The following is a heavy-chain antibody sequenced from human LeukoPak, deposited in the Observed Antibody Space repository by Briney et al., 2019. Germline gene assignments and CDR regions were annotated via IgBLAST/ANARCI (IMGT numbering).Heavy chain of an antibody. CDR2: IYHSGST. CDR3: ARLPSTYYFDY. CDR1: GGSISSGGYY. Sequence: SETLSLTCTVSGGSISSGGYYWSWVRQPPGKGLEWIGYIYHSGSTYYNPSLKSRVTISVDTSKNQFSLKLSSVTAADTAVYYCARLPSTYYFDYWGQGTLVTVSS. V-gene: IGHV4-30-2*01. J-gene: IGHJ4*02.